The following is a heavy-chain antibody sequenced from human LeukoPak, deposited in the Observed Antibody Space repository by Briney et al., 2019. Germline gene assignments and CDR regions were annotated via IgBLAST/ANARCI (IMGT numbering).Heavy chain of an antibody. Sequence: GGSLRLSCAASGFTFSNYWMSWVRQAPGKGLEWVANIKNDGNKKYYVDSVKGRFPISRDNAKNSLYLQMNSLRAEDMALYYCAKQGGGQLRGYFDLWGRGTLVTVSS. D-gene: IGHD6-6*01. CDR3: AKQGGGQLRGYFDL. CDR2: IKNDGNKK. J-gene: IGHJ2*01. CDR1: GFTFSNYW. V-gene: IGHV3-7*01.